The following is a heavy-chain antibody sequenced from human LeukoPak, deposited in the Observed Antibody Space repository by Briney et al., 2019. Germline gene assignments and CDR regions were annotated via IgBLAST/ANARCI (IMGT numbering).Heavy chain of an antibody. Sequence: PSQTLSLTCTVSGASIGSGGFYWTWIRQHPGKGLEWIGYIYYSGSTYYNPSLKSRVTISVDTSKNQFSLKLSSVTAADTAVYYCARDTGYSSGGIDYWGQGTLVTVSS. J-gene: IGHJ4*02. CDR1: GASIGSGGFY. D-gene: IGHD6-19*01. CDR3: ARDTGYSSGGIDY. V-gene: IGHV4-31*03. CDR2: IYYSGST.